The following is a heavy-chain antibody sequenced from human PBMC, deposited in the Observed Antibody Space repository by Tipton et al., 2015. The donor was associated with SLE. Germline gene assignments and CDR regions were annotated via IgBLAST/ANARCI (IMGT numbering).Heavy chain of an antibody. V-gene: IGHV4-4*01. J-gene: IGHJ4*02. CDR2: IFHSGTT. Sequence: TLSLTCAVSGGSVSSYNWWSWVRQSPGKGLEWIGEIFHSGTTNYNPSFTSRATISIDKSKNQFSLKLSSVTAADTAMYFCAREVTSSSSDPKYYFDFWGQGTLVTVSS. CDR3: AREVTSSSSDPKYYFDF. D-gene: IGHD6-6*01. CDR1: GGSVSSYNW.